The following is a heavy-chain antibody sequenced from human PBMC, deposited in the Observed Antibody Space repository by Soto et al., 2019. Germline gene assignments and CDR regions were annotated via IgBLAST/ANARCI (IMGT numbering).Heavy chain of an antibody. CDR2: IIPILGIA. J-gene: IGHJ4*02. Sequence: ASVKVSCKASGGTFSSYTISWVRQAPGQGLEWMGRIIPILGIANYAQKFQGRVTITADKSTSTAYMELSSLRSEDTAVYYCARAPPLYSSGWYYFDYWGQGTLVTVSS. CDR3: ARAPPLYSSGWYYFDY. CDR1: GGTFSSYT. V-gene: IGHV1-69*02. D-gene: IGHD6-19*01.